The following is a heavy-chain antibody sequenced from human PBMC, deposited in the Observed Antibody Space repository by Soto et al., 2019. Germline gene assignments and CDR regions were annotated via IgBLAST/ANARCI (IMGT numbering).Heavy chain of an antibody. D-gene: IGHD6-13*01. J-gene: IGHJ4*02. V-gene: IGHV4-59*01. Sequence: SETLSLTCTVSGGSMRNYFWTWIRQPPGKGLEWIGYIHYSGTTSFFPSYNPSLRSRVTISEGTSKNQFSLKLLSVTTADTAVYFCAAGEASSRNLAPYYLDFWGQGTLVTVSS. CDR1: GGSMRNYF. CDR3: AAGEASSRNLAPYYLDF. CDR2: IHYSGTT.